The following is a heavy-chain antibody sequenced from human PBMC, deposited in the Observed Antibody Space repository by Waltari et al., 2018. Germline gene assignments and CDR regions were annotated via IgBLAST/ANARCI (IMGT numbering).Heavy chain of an antibody. CDR1: GFTFSSYA. D-gene: IGHD3-22*01. V-gene: IGHV3-23*01. J-gene: IGHJ6*02. CDR3: AKGPLIRGSSGYYGMDV. Sequence: EVQLLESGGGLVQPGGSLRLSCAASGFTFSSYAMSWVRQAPGKGLEWVSAISGSGGSTYYADSGKGRFTNSRDNSKNTLYLQMNSLRAEDTAVYYCAKGPLIRGSSGYYGMDVWGQGTTVTVSS. CDR2: ISGSGGST.